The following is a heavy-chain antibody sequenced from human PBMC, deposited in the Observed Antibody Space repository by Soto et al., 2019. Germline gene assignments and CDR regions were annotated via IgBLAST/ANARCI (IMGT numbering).Heavy chain of an antibody. V-gene: IGHV3-30*18. CDR3: AKERAEQSDFDY. CDR1: GFTFSSYG. J-gene: IGHJ4*02. CDR2: ISYDGSNK. Sequence: PGGSLRLSCAASGFTFSSYGMHWVRQAPGKGLEWVAVISYDGSNKYYADSVKGRFTISRDNSKNTLYLQMNSLRAEDTAVYYCAKERAEQSDFDYWGQGTLVTVSS. D-gene: IGHD6-13*01.